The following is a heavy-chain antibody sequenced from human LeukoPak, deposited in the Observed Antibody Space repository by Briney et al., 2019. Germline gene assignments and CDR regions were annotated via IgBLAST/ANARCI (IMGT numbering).Heavy chain of an antibody. Sequence: GGSLRLSCAASGFTFSNYWMSWVRQVPGKGLEWVANIKQDGSETYYVDSVKGRFTISRDNAKNSLYLQMNSLRAEDTAVYYCAREAGTGDYWGQGTLVTVSS. D-gene: IGHD6-19*01. CDR2: IKQDGSET. CDR1: GFTFSNYW. J-gene: IGHJ4*02. V-gene: IGHV3-7*01. CDR3: AREAGTGDY.